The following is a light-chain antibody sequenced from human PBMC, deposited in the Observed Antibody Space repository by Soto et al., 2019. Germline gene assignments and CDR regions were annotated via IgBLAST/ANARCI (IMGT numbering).Light chain of an antibody. CDR1: QSVAGY. CDR2: DTS. J-gene: IGKJ2*01. Sequence: ELVLTQSPATLSLSPGERATLSCRASQSVAGYLAWYQQKPGQGPRLLIYDTSNRATGAPPRFSGSGSVTDFTLTISSLEPEDFAIYYCQHRSNWRMYTFGQGTKLEIK. V-gene: IGKV3-11*01. CDR3: QHRSNWRMYT.